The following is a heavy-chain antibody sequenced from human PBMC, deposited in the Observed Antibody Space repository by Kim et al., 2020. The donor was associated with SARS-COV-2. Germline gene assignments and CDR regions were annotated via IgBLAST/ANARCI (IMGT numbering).Heavy chain of an antibody. J-gene: IGHJ6*02. CDR1: GGSISSGSYY. Sequence: SETLSLTCTVSGGSISSGSYYWSWIRQPAGKGLEWIGRIYTSGSTNYNPSLKSRVTISVDTSKNQFSLKLSSVTAADTAVYYCARVVQQLGSRGYKYYGMDVWGQGTTVTVSS. CDR3: ARVVQQLGSRGYKYYGMDV. CDR2: IYTSGST. V-gene: IGHV4-61*02. D-gene: IGHD6-13*01.